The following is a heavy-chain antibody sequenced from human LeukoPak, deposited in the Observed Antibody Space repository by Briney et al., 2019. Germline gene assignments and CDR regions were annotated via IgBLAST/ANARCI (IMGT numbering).Heavy chain of an antibody. CDR1: GFTFDDYA. D-gene: IGHD3-10*01. Sequence: PGRSLRLSCAASGFTFDDYAMHWVRQAPGKGLEWVSGISWNSGSIGYADSVKGRFTISRDNAKNSLYLQMNSLRAEDTALYYCAKDYGSGSYQFYYGMDVWGQGTTVTVSS. J-gene: IGHJ6*02. CDR3: AKDYGSGSYQFYYGMDV. CDR2: ISWNSGSI. V-gene: IGHV3-9*01.